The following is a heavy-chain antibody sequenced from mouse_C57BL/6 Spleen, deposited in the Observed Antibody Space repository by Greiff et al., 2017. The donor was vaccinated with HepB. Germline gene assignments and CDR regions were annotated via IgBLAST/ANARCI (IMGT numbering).Heavy chain of an antibody. CDR1: GYTFTSYW. D-gene: IGHD1-1*01. CDR3: ARREGFTTVVEDWYFDV. CDR2: IDPSDSET. Sequence: QVQLQQPGAELVRPGSSVKLSCKASGYTFTSYWMHWVKQRPIQGLEWIGNIDPSDSETHYNQKFKDKATLTVDKSSSTAYMQLSSLTSEDSAVYYCARREGFTTVVEDWYFDVWGTGTTVTVSS. J-gene: IGHJ1*03. V-gene: IGHV1-52*01.